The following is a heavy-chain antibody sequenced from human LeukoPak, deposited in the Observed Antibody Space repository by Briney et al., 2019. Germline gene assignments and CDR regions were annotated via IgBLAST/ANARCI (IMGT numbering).Heavy chain of an antibody. CDR1: GDSISNTNWS. V-gene: IGHV4-39*01. J-gene: IGHJ5*01. Sequence: SETRAFTCSVSGDSISNTNWSWSWIRQLPGKGLEWIGTMPFDEKVSDNEIPSYNPSLKGRATISAEKSKNQLSLKVKSVTAADTASYDCAALTLPGVAGRVWFDASGHAALVIVSS. CDR2: MPFDEKVSDNEIP. D-gene: IGHD3-3*01. CDR3: AALTLPGVAGRVWFDA.